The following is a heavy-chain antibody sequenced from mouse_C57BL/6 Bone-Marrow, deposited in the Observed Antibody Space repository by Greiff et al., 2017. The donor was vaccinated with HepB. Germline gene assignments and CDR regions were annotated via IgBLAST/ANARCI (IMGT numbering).Heavy chain of an antibody. CDR1: GYTFTSYG. CDR3: ARGWLQFAY. D-gene: IGHD2-3*01. Sequence: VQRVESGAELARPGASVKLSCKASGYTFTSYGISWVKQRTGQGLEWIGEIYPRSGNTYYNEKFKGKATLTADKSSSTAYMELRSLTSEDSAVYFCARGWLQFAYWGQGTLVTVSA. V-gene: IGHV1-81*01. CDR2: IYPRSGNT. J-gene: IGHJ3*01.